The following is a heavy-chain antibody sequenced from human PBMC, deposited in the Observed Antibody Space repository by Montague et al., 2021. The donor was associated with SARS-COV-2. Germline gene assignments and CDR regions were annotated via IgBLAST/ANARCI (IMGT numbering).Heavy chain of an antibody. V-gene: IGHV4-59*01. CDR2: IFYRGTT. CDR3: ARGATRTFDY. D-gene: IGHD1-1*01. CDR1: GDSMTYFY. J-gene: IGHJ4*02. Sequence: SETLSLNCTVSGDSMTYFYWSWIRQTPEKGLQWIGYIFYRGTTKYNPSLESRVTITVDTSKDQFYLKLNSVTAADTAVYYCARGATRTFDYWGQGTRVTVSS.